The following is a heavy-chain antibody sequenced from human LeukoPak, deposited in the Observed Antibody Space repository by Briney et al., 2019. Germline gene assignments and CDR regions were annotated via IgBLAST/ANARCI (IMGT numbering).Heavy chain of an antibody. J-gene: IGHJ4*02. CDR3: ARVGPDILTGYSFDY. D-gene: IGHD3-9*01. V-gene: IGHV3-66*01. CDR1: GFTVSSNY. Sequence: PGGSLRLSCAASGFTVSSNYMSWVRQAPGKGLEWVSVIYSGGSTYYADSVKGRFTISRDNSKNTLYLQMNSLRAEDTAVYYCARVGPDILTGYSFDYWGQGTLVTVSP. CDR2: IYSGGST.